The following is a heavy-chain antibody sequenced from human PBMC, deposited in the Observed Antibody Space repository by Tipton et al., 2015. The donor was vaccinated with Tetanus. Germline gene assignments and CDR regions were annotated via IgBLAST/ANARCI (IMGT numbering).Heavy chain of an antibody. CDR2: IYYSGST. CDR1: GGSISTRNYF. CDR3: ARVRAILRRTLSGLYWLDP. D-gene: IGHD3-16*01. J-gene: IGHJ5*02. Sequence: TLSLTCTVSGGSISTRNYFWGWIRQAPGKGLEWIGNIYYSGSTDYNPSLKSRVAISVDTSKNQFSLEVASVTVSDTAVYYCARVRAILRRTLSGLYWLDPWGQGILVTVSS. V-gene: IGHV4-39*07.